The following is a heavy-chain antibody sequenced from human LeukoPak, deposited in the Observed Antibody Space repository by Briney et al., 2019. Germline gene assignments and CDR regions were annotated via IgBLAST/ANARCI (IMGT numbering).Heavy chain of an antibody. CDR3: ARSREATIAELGY. CDR1: GFTFSSYS. D-gene: IGHD5-12*01. V-gene: IGHV3-21*01. Sequence: GGSLRLSCAASGFTFSSYSMNWVRQAPGKGLEWVSSISSSSSYIYYADSVKGRFTISRDNAKNSLYLQMNSLRAEDTAVYYCARSREATIAELGYWGQGTLVTVSS. J-gene: IGHJ4*02. CDR2: ISSSSSYI.